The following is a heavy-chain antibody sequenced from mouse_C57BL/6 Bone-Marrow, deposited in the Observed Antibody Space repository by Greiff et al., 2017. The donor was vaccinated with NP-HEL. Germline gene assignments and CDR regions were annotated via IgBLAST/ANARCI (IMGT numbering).Heavy chain of an antibody. J-gene: IGHJ2*01. CDR2: ISSGGSYT. D-gene: IGHD1-1*01. CDR1: GFTFSSYG. V-gene: IGHV5-6*01. Sequence: EVQLVESGGDLVKPGGSLKLSCAASGFTFSSYGMSWVRQTPDKRLEWVATISSGGSYTYYPDSVKGRFTISRDNAKNTLYLQMSSLKSEDTAMYYCARFTTVVAGDYWGQGTTLTVSS. CDR3: ARFTTVVAGDY.